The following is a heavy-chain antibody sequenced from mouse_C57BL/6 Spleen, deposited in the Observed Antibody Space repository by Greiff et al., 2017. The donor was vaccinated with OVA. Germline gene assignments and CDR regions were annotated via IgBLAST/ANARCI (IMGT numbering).Heavy chain of an antibody. CDR3: ARDYYDYDGWFAY. CDR1: GYTFTSYW. D-gene: IGHD2-4*01. J-gene: IGHJ3*01. V-gene: IGHV1-74*01. CDR2: IYPSDSDT. Sequence: QVQLQQPGAELVKPGASVKVSCKASGYTFTSYWMDWVKQRPGQGLEWIGRIYPSDSDTNYNQKFKGKATLTVDKSSSTAYMQLSSLTSEDSAVYYGARDYYDYDGWFAYWGQGTLVTVSA.